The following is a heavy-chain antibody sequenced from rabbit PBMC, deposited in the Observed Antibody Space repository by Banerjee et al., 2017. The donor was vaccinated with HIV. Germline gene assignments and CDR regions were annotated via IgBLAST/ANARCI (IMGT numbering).Heavy chain of an antibody. Sequence: QLEESGGGLVTPGGTLTLTCTASGFTISSYHMGWVRQAPGKGLEWIGIIDGGKGTTDYASWVNGRFTVTSDNAQNTVDLQMNSLTAADTATYFCVRLFDLWGPGTLVTVS. J-gene: IGHJ4*01. CDR1: GFTISSYH. CDR3: VRLFDL. CDR2: IDGGKGTT. V-gene: IGHV1S7*01.